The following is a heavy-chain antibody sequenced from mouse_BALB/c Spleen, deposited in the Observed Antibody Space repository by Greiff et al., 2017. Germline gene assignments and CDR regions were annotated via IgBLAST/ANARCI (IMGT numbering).Heavy chain of an antibody. Sequence: DVMLVESGGGLVQPGGSLKLSCAASGFTFSSYGMSWVRQTPDKRLELVATINSNGGSTYYPDSVKGRFTISRDNAKNTLYLQMSSLKSEDTAMYYCARNYNGYYAMDYWGQGTSVTVSS. J-gene: IGHJ4*01. D-gene: IGHD1-2*01. V-gene: IGHV5-6-3*01. CDR3: ARNYNGYYAMDY. CDR2: INSNGGST. CDR1: GFTFSSYG.